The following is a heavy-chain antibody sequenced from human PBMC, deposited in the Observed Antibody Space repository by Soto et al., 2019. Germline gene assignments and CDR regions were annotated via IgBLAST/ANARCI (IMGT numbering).Heavy chain of an antibody. J-gene: IGHJ5*02. CDR3: ASPMGSLDP. Sequence: SVKVSCKASGGTFSSYSISWVRHAPGQGLEWMGGIIPIFGTANYAQKFQGRVTITADESTSTAYMELSSLRSEDTAVYYCASPMGSLDPWGQGTLVTVS. V-gene: IGHV1-69*13. CDR2: IIPIFGTA. CDR1: GGTFSSYS. D-gene: IGHD3-10*01.